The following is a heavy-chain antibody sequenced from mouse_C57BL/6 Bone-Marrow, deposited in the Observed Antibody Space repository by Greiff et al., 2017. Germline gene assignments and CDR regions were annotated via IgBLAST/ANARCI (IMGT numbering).Heavy chain of an antibody. CDR3: ARAMHY. CDR1: GYTFTDYY. J-gene: IGHJ4*01. CDR2: IYPGSGNT. V-gene: IGHV1-76*01. Sequence: QVQLQQSGAELVRPGASVKLSCKASGYTFTDYYINWVKQRPGQGLEWIARIYPGSGNTYYNEKLKGKATLPAEKSSSTAYMQHSSLTSEDSAVYFCARAMHYWGQGTSVTVPS.